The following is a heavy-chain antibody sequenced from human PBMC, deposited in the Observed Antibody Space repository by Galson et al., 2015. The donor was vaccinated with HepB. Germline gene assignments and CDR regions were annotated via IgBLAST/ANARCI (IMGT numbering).Heavy chain of an antibody. CDR2: IYSGGST. CDR1: GFTVSSNY. J-gene: IGHJ4*02. CDR3: ARAVNHYDSSGYYPDY. V-gene: IGHV3-66*01. Sequence: SLRLSCAASGFTVSSNYMSWVRQAPGKGLEWVSVIYSGGSTYYADSVKGRFTISRDNSKNTLYLQMNSLRAEDTAVYYCARAVNHYDSSGYYPDYWGRGTLVTVSS. D-gene: IGHD3-22*01.